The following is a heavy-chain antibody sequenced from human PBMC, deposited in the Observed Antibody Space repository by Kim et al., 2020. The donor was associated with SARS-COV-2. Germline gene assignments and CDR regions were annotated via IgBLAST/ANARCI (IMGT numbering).Heavy chain of an antibody. Sequence: LTSRVTISLDTSKNQFSLKLSSVTAADTAVYYCARLSFGSSGYYYGGFDYWGQGTLVSVSS. J-gene: IGHJ4*02. D-gene: IGHD3-22*01. V-gene: IGHV4-39*01. CDR3: ARLSFGSSGYYYGGFDY.